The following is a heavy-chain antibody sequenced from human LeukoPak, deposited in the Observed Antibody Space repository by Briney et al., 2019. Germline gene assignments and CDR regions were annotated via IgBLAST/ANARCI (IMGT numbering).Heavy chain of an antibody. D-gene: IGHD6-19*01. CDR1: GVTFSSYA. CDR2: IYSGGST. Sequence: GGSLRLSCTASGVTFSSYAMSWVRQAPGKGLEWVSVIYSGGSTYYADSVKGRFTISRDNSKNTLYLQMNNLRVEDTAVYYCARDSSSGWYHDYWGQGTLVTVSS. CDR3: ARDSSSGWYHDY. V-gene: IGHV3-53*01. J-gene: IGHJ4*02.